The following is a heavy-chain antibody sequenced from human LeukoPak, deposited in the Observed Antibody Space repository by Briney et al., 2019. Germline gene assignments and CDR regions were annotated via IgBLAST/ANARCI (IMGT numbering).Heavy chain of an antibody. V-gene: IGHV3-48*03. CDR3: ARVSYGYALD. D-gene: IGHD5-18*01. J-gene: IGHJ4*02. Sequence: GGSLRLSCAASGFTFSSYEMNWVRRAPGKGLEWVSYISNGGTTIYYADSVKGRFTISRDNAKNSLYLQMNSLRAEDSAVYYCARVSYGYALDWGQGTLVTVSS. CDR1: GFTFSSYE. CDR2: ISNGGTTI.